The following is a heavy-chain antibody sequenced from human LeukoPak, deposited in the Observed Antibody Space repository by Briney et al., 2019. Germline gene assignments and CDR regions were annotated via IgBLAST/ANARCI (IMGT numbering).Heavy chain of an antibody. CDR1: GFTFSSNS. CDR2: IDSSGRDT. D-gene: IGHD6-6*01. J-gene: IGHJ4*02. V-gene: IGHV3-21*01. CDR3: SRELAARQDLDY. Sequence: GGSLRLSCAASGFTFSSNSMNWVRQPPGKGLEWVSSIDSSGRDTYYAGSVKGRFTISRDNAKNSLYLQMNSLRAEDTAVYYCSRELAARQDLDYWGQGTLVTVSS.